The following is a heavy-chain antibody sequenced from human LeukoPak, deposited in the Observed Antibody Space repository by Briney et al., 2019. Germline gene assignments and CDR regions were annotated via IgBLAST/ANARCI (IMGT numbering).Heavy chain of an antibody. CDR2: INPNSGGT. J-gene: IGHJ5*02. D-gene: IGHD1-1*01. Sequence: ASVKVSCRASGYTFTGYYMHWVRQAPGQGLEWMGRINPNSGGTNYAQKFQGRVTMTRDTSISTAYMELSRLRSDDTAVYYCARGRYNWNDGPGWFDPWGQGTLVTVSS. V-gene: IGHV1-2*06. CDR1: GYTFTGYY. CDR3: ARGRYNWNDGPGWFDP.